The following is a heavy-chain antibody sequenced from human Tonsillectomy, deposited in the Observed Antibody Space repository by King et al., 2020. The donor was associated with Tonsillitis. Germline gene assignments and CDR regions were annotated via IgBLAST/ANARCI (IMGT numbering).Heavy chain of an antibody. CDR2: ISGSGFCT. J-gene: IGHJ6*03. CDR3: ASLAAPNHYYMDV. V-gene: IGHV3-23*04. D-gene: IGHD1-1*01. Sequence: VQLVESGGGLVQPGGSLRLSCAASGFTFSSYAMSWVRPAPGEGLEGGSAISGSGFCTYYADTVRGRFTISIDNSKNTLYLQIKSLRAEDTAVYYCASLAAPNHYYMDVWGKGTTVTVSS. CDR1: GFTFSSYA.